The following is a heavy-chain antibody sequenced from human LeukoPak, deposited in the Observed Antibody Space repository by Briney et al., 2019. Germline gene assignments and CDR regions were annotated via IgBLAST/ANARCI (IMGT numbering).Heavy chain of an antibody. CDR2: ISGSGTDT. CDR3: ATLHFYAMGV. J-gene: IGHJ6*01. CDR1: GLRFSGQY. Sequence: GGSLRLSCAASGLRFSGQYIIWIRQAPGKGLEWIAFISGSGTDTFYADSVKGRFFISKDNTRDSLSLQMNSLSAEDTAMYYCATLHFYAMGVWGQGTTVTVSS. V-gene: IGHV3-11*01.